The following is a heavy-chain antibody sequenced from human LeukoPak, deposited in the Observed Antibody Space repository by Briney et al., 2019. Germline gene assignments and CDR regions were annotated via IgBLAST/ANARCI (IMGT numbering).Heavy chain of an antibody. J-gene: IGHJ4*02. CDR3: AKERAGCTNPYYFDY. CDR2: ISGSGANT. CDR1: GFTFSDYI. Sequence: GGSLRLSCAASGFTFSDYIMDWVRQAPGKGLEWVSTISGSGANTYYADSVRGRFTISRDNSKNTLYLHMNSLRAEDTAVYYCAKERAGCTNPYYFDYWGQGTLVTVSS. V-gene: IGHV3-23*01. D-gene: IGHD2-8*01.